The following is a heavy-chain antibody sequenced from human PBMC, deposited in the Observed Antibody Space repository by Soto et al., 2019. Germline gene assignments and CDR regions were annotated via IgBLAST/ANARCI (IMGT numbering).Heavy chain of an antibody. Sequence: PSETLSLTCTVSDDSFSNYYWTWIRQSPGKGLEWIGYIFYSGSTKYNPSLKSRVTMSLDTSKTQFSLKLNSVTAADTAVYYCARDVLTGYSSYFDYWGQGALVTVSS. J-gene: IGHJ4*02. CDR1: DDSFSNYY. V-gene: IGHV4-59*01. D-gene: IGHD3-9*01. CDR2: IFYSGST. CDR3: ARDVLTGYSSYFDY.